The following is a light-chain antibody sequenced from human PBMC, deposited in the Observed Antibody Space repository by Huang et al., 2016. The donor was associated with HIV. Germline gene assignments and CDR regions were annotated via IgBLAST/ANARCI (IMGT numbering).Light chain of an antibody. V-gene: IGKV3-15*01. CDR2: GAS. CDR3: QQYNNWPPLT. J-gene: IGKJ4*01. Sequence: EIVMTQSPATLSVSPGERATLSCRARQSVNSNLAWYQQKPGQAPRLLIYGASTRATGIPATFSGSGSGTEFTPTISSLQSEDFAVYYCQQYNNWPPLTFGGGTKVEIK. CDR1: QSVNSN.